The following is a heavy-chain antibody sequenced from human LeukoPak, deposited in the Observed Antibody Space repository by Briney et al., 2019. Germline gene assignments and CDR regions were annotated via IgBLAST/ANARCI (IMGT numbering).Heavy chain of an antibody. J-gene: IGHJ4*02. CDR3: ASSHDSSGND. Sequence: GGSLRLSCVASGISFSSYWMAWVRQAPGKGLEWVANIRYDGTHKFYADSVKGRFTISRDNAKNSLFLEMNSLRADDTAVYFCASSHDSSGNDWGQGTLVTVSS. CDR1: GISFSSYW. V-gene: IGHV3-7*01. CDR2: IRYDGTHK. D-gene: IGHD3-22*01.